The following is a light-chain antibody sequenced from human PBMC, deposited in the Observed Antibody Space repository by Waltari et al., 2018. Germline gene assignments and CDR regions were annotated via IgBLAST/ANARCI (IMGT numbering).Light chain of an antibody. CDR3: QQYEAFPVT. CDR2: KAS. CDR1: QSVNRW. J-gene: IGKJ1*01. Sequence: DIQMTQSPSTLSASVGDRVTTTCRPSQSVNRWLAWYQQKPGKAPKLLTSKASALQNGVAPRFSGGGSGTEFTLTISNLQPDDSSTYYCQQYEAFPVTFGHGTKVEIK. V-gene: IGKV1-5*03.